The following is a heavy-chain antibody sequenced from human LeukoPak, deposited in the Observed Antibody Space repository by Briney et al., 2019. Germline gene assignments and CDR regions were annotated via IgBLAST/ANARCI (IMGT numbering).Heavy chain of an antibody. J-gene: IGHJ3*02. Sequence: ASVKVSCKASGYTFTSYYMHWVRQAPGQGLEWMGIINPSGGSTSYAQKFQGRVTMTRDTSTSTAYMELSSLRSEDTAVYYCAREGAFAIRRWQWLVRGSGAFDIWGQGTMVTVSS. CDR2: INPSGGST. D-gene: IGHD6-19*01. CDR3: AREGAFAIRRWQWLVRGSGAFDI. CDR1: GYTFTSYY. V-gene: IGHV1-46*01.